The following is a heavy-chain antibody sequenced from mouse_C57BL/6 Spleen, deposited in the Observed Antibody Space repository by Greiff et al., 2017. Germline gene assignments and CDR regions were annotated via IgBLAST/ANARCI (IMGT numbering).Heavy chain of an antibody. V-gene: IGHV3-6*01. D-gene: IGHD2-3*01. CDR3: ARGGYYEGFAY. CDR1: GYSITSGYY. CDR2: ISYDGSN. Sequence: EVKLEESGPGLVKPSQSLSLTCSVTGYSITSGYYWNWIRQFPGNKLEWMGYISYDGSNNYNPSLKNRISITRDTSKNQFFLKLNSVTTEDTATYYCARGGYYEGFAYWGQGTLVTVSA. J-gene: IGHJ3*01.